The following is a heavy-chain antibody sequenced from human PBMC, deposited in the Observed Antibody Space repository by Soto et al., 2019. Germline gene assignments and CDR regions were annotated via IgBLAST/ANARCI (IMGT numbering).Heavy chain of an antibody. CDR3: ARVLWFGELNYYYGMDV. J-gene: IGHJ6*02. CDR1: GSITTNTYY. V-gene: IGHV4-39*07. Sequence: GSITTNTYYWGWIRQSPGKGLEWIGNIFYSGNTYYNPSLKSRVTISVDTSKNQFSLKLSSVTAADTAVYYCARVLWFGELNYYYGMDVWGQGTTVTVSS. D-gene: IGHD3-10*01. CDR2: IFYSGNT.